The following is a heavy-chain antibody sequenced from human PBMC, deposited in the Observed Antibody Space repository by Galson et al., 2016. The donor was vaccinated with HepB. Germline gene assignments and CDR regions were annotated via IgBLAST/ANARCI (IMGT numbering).Heavy chain of an antibody. CDR2: IPYHGNNK. D-gene: IGHD3-16*01. V-gene: IGHV3-30*18. J-gene: IGHJ4*02. CDR3: AKDTSDTLYYLDN. CDR1: GFTFSAYG. Sequence: SLRLSCAASGFTFSAYGMHWVRQASGKGLEWVAAIPYHGNNKYYGDFVKGRFTISRDNSKNTLYLQMNSLRAEDTAVFYCAKDTSDTLYYLDNWGQGTLVTVTS.